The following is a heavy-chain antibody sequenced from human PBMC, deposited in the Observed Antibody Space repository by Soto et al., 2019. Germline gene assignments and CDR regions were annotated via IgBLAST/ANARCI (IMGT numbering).Heavy chain of an antibody. CDR1: GDSFSNYC. Sequence: SETLSLTCTVSGDSFSNYCWNWIRQAPGKELEWIGYIYYTGSTNYNPSLKSRVTFLVDTSKNQFSLKLSSVTAADTAVYYCAREDLWFGELLLDYWGQGTLVTVSS. D-gene: IGHD3-10*01. J-gene: IGHJ4*02. V-gene: IGHV4-59*12. CDR2: IYYTGST. CDR3: AREDLWFGELLLDY.